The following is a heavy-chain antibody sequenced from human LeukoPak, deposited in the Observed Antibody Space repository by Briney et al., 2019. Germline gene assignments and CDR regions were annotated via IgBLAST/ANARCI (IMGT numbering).Heavy chain of an antibody. V-gene: IGHV3-23*01. CDR2: ISAGGSST. D-gene: IGHD6-19*01. Sequence: TGGSLRLSCTASGFAFSNYGMNWVRQTPGKGLEWVSAISAGGSSTHYADSVKGRFTISRDNSKNTLYLQMNSLRAEDTAVYYCAKEVYSSGWRGASNLDYWGQGTLVTVSS. CDR3: AKEVYSSGWRGASNLDY. CDR1: GFAFSNYG. J-gene: IGHJ4*02.